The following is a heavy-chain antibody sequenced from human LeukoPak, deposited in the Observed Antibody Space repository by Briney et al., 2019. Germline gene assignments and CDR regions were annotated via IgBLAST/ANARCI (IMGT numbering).Heavy chain of an antibody. Sequence: PGGSLRLSCAASGFTFSDYNMSWIRQAPGKGLEWVSYISSSGSTIYYADSVKGRFTISRDNAKNSLYLQMNSLRAEDTAVYYCASSLYSYGEGEFDYWGQGTLVTVSS. D-gene: IGHD5-18*01. CDR1: GFTFSDYN. J-gene: IGHJ4*02. V-gene: IGHV3-11*04. CDR2: ISSSGSTI. CDR3: ASSLYSYGEGEFDY.